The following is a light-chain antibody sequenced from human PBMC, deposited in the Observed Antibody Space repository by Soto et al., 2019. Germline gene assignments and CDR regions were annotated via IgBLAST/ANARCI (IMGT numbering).Light chain of an antibody. CDR3: QTWATGIWV. V-gene: IGLV4-69*01. CDR1: SGHSSYT. J-gene: IGLJ3*02. Sequence: QLVLTQSPSATASLGASVKLTCSLSSGHSSYTIAWHQQQPEKGPRYLMEVNSDGSHTKGAGIPDRFSGSASGAERYLTISSLQSEDEAVYYCQTWATGIWVFGGGTKVTVL. CDR2: VNSDGSH.